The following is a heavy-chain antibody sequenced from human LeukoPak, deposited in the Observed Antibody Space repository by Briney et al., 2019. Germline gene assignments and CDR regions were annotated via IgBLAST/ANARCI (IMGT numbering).Heavy chain of an antibody. CDR3: ARDRESSWLGGYYFDY. J-gene: IGHJ4*02. Sequence: PGGSLRLSCAASGFNFSSYWMSWVRQAPGKGLEWVANIKQDGSEKYYVDSVKGRFTISRDNAKNSLYLQMNSLRAEDTAVYYCARDRESSWLGGYYFDYWGQGTLVTVSS. CDR2: IKQDGSEK. CDR1: GFNFSSYW. V-gene: IGHV3-7*01. D-gene: IGHD6-13*01.